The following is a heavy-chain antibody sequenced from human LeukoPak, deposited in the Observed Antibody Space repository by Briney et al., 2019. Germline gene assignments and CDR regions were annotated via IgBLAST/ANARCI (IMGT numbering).Heavy chain of an antibody. V-gene: IGHV4-59*01. CDR1: GGSISSYY. CDR3: ARERGTTVTNYFDY. J-gene: IGHJ4*02. D-gene: IGHD4-17*01. CDR2: IYYSGST. Sequence: SETLSLTCTVSGGSISSYYWSWIRQPPGKGLEWIGYIYYSGSTNYNPSLKSRVTISVDTSKNQFSLKLSSVTAADTAVYSCARERGTTVTNYFDYWGQGTLVTVSS.